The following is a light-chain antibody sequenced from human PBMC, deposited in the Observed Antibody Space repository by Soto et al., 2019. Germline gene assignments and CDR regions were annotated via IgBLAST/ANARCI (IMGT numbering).Light chain of an antibody. V-gene: IGKV1-5*01. CDR2: DAS. J-gene: IGKJ2*02. CDR3: QQYNSYSCT. Sequence: EIQMTQSPSTLSASVGDRATITCRASQSISSWLAWYQQKPGKAPKLLIYDASSFESGVPSRFSGSGSGTEFTLTISSLQPDDFATYYCQQYNSYSCTFGQGTKLEIK. CDR1: QSISSW.